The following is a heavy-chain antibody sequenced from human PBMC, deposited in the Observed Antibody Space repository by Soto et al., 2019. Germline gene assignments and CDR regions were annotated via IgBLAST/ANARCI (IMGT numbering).Heavy chain of an antibody. CDR1: GYTFTGYY. CDR3: ARASGSFGDPGIAAAVGAFDI. J-gene: IGHJ3*02. V-gene: IGHV1-2*04. Sequence: ASVKVSCKASGYTFTGYYMHWVRQAPGQGLEWMGWINPNSGGTNYAQKFQGWVTMTRDTSISTAYMELSRLRSDDTAVYYCARASGSFGDPGIAAAVGAFDIWGQGTMVTVSS. D-gene: IGHD6-13*01. CDR2: INPNSGGT.